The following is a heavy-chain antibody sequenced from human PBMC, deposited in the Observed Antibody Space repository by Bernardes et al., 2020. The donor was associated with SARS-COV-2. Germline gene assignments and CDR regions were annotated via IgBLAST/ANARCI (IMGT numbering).Heavy chain of an antibody. CDR3: AHRRPSTWEGDWFDP. Sequence: SGRTLVKPTQTLTLTCPFSGFSLSPSGVAVGWIRQPPGKALEWLALGYSDDDRRYSPALKNRLTITKDTSKNQVVLTVTNVDPLDTATYYCAHRRPSTWEGDWFDPWGQGTLVTVSS. CDR2: GYSDDDR. V-gene: IGHV2-5*02. D-gene: IGHD6-13*01. CDR1: GFSLSPSGVA. J-gene: IGHJ5*02.